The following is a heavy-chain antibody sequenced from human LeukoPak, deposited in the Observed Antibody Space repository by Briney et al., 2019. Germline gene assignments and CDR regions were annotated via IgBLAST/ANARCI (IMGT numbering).Heavy chain of an antibody. D-gene: IGHD5/OR15-5a*01. CDR2: INAGNGNT. Sequence: RASVKVSCKASGYTFTSYAMHWVRQAPGQRLEWMGWINAGNGNTKYSQEFQGRVTITRDTSASTAYMELSSLRSEDMAVYYCAVGYSVYDFFDYWGQGTLVTVSS. CDR3: AVGYSVYDFFDY. V-gene: IGHV1-3*03. CDR1: GYTFTSYA. J-gene: IGHJ4*02.